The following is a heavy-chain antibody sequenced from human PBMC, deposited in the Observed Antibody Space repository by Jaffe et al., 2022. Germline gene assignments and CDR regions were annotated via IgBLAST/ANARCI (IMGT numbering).Heavy chain of an antibody. J-gene: IGHJ4*02. CDR1: GYSISSGYY. CDR3: ARWAPGLDSSGYYDY. D-gene: IGHD3-22*01. Sequence: QVQLQESGPGLVKPSETLSLTCAVSGYSISSGYYWGWIRQPPGKGLEWIGSIYHSGSTYYNPSLKSRVTISVDTSKNQFSLKLSSVTAADTAVYYCARWAPGLDSSGYYDYWGQGTLVTVSS. CDR2: IYHSGST. V-gene: IGHV4-38-2*01.